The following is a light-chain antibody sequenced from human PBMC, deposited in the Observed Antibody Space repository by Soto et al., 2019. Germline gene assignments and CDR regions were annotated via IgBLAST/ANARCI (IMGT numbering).Light chain of an antibody. Sequence: QSVLTQPPSVSGAPGQRVTISCTGSSSNIGAGYDVHWYQQLPGTAPKLLIYGNSNRPSGVPDRFSGSRSGTSASLAITGLQAEDEADYYCQSYDSSLNGLFGTGNKLTVL. CDR2: GNS. J-gene: IGLJ1*01. V-gene: IGLV1-40*01. CDR3: QSYDSSLNGL. CDR1: SSNIGAGYD.